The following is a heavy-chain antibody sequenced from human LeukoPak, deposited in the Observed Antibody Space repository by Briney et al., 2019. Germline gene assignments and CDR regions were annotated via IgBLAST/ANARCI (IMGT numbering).Heavy chain of an antibody. D-gene: IGHD3-22*01. CDR1: GGSLSGYY. J-gene: IGHJ4*02. CDR2: INHSGST. V-gene: IGHV4-34*01. Sequence: PSETLSLTCAVYGGSLSGYYWSWIRQPPGKGLEWIGEINHSGSTNYNPSLKSRVNIFVDTSNNQFSMTLTSVTAADTALYYCARNGYYSIDYWGQGSLVTVSS. CDR3: ARNGYYSIDY.